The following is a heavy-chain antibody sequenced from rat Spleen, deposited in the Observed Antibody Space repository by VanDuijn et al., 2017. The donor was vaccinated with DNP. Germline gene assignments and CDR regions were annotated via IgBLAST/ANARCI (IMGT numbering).Heavy chain of an antibody. J-gene: IGHJ3*01. Sequence: QVQLEESGPGLMQPSENLSLTCTVSGFSLISNGVGWIRQPLGKGLVWMGTIWAGGSTTYNPGDQARLSINRDPAKSQVFLKMNSLQTDDTGTYYCTREGTGSGNWFAYWGQGTLVTVSS. D-gene: IGHD5-1*01. CDR2: IWAGGST. CDR3: TREGTGSGNWFAY. V-gene: IGHV2-72*01. CDR1: GFSLISNG.